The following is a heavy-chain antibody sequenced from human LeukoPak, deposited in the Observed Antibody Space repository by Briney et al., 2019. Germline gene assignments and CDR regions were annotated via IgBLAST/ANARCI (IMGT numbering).Heavy chain of an antibody. D-gene: IGHD2-2*01. Sequence: SETLSLTCTVAGGSISSYYWSWIRQPAGKGLEWIGRIYTSGSTNYNPSLKSRVTMSVDTSKNQFSLKLSSVTAADTAVYYCASDRYCSSTSCPGGFYYYYYMDVWGKGTTVTVSS. V-gene: IGHV4-4*07. CDR2: IYTSGST. J-gene: IGHJ6*03. CDR1: GGSISSYY. CDR3: ASDRYCSSTSCPGGFYYYYYMDV.